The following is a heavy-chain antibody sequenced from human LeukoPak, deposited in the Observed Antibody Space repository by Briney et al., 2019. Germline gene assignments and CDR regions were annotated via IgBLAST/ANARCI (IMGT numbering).Heavy chain of an antibody. D-gene: IGHD3-16*01. V-gene: IGHV3-7*03. CDR2: INHNGNVN. Sequence: PGGSLRLSCVASGFTFSSYWMNWARQAPGKGLEWVASINHNGNVNYYVDSVKGRFTISRDNAKNSLYLQMSNLRAEDTAVYFCASGGGLDVWGQGATVTVSS. J-gene: IGHJ6*02. CDR1: GFTFSSYW. CDR3: ASGGGLDV.